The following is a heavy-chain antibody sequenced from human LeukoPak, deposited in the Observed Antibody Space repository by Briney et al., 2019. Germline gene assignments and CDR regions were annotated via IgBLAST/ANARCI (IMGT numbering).Heavy chain of an antibody. V-gene: IGHV4-61*02. CDR2: IYTSGST. CDR3: ARGGDDGIVVVPAAGSGFDP. D-gene: IGHD2-2*01. Sequence: PLSLLCTVSGVSISSGSYYWRWIRQPAGKGLEWIERIYTSGSTHYNPSPKSQVTISVDTPKNQFSLKLSSVTAADTAVYYCARGGDDGIVVVPAAGSGFDPWGQGTLVTVST. J-gene: IGHJ5*02. CDR1: GVSISSGSYY.